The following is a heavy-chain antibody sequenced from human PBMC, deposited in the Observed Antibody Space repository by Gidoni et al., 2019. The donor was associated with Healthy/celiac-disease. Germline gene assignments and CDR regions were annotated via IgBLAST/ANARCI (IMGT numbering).Heavy chain of an antibody. Sequence: GLEWIGEINHSGSTNYNPSLKSRVTISVDTSKNQFSLKLSSVTAADTAVYYCARGSSPEAETATSLTTVTTYSLFDYWGQGTLVTVSS. CDR3: ARGSSPEAETATSLTTVTTYSLFDY. J-gene: IGHJ4*02. V-gene: IGHV4-34*01. D-gene: IGHD4-17*01. CDR2: INHSGST.